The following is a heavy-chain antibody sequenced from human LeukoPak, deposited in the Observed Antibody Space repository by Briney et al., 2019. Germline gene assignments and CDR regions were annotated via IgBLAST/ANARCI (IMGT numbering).Heavy chain of an antibody. CDR2: IYYMGNT. J-gene: IGHJ2*01. D-gene: IGHD2-15*01. CDR1: GGSVSSSNYY. CDR3: ARAPCSGGSCPYWYFDL. V-gene: IGHV4-39*07. Sequence: SETLSLTCTVSGGSVSSSNYYWGWIRQPPGKGLAWFGSIYYMGNTYYNPSLKSRVTISVDTSKNQFSLKLSSVTAADTAVYYCARAPCSGGSCPYWYFDLWGRGTLVTVSS.